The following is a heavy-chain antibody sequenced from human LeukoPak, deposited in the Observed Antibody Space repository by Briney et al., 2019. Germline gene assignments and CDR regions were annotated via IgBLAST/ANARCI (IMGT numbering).Heavy chain of an antibody. CDR2: IKQDGSEK. V-gene: IGHV3-7*01. J-gene: IGHJ6*02. Sequence: GGALRLSCAASGFTFSCYWMSWVRQAPGKGLEWVANIKQDGSEKYYVDSVKGRFTISRDNAKNSLYLQMNSLRAEDTAVYYCARVGSKKPIPDVWGQGTTVTVSS. CDR1: GFTFSCYW. CDR3: ARVGSKKPIPDV. D-gene: IGHD3-16*01.